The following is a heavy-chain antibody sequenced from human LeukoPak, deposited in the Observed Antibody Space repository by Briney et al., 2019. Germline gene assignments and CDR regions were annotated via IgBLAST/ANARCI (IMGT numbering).Heavy chain of an antibody. D-gene: IGHD4-17*01. CDR3: ARFDYGDGFDY. Sequence: SETLSLTCTVSGGSISSGSYYWSWIRQPTGKGLEWIGRIYTSGSTNYNPSLKSRVTISVDTSKNQFSLKLSSATAADTAVYYCARFDYGDGFDYWGQGTLVTVSS. J-gene: IGHJ4*02. CDR2: IYTSGST. CDR1: GGSISSGSYY. V-gene: IGHV4-61*02.